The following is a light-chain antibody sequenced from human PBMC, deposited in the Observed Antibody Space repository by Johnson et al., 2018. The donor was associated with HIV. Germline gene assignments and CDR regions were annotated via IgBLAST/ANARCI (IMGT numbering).Light chain of an antibody. CDR2: ENN. Sequence: QSVLTQPPSVSAAPGQKVTISCSGSSSNIGNNYVSWYQQLPGTAPKLLIYENNKRPSGIPDRFSGSKSGTSATLAITGLQPGDEADYYCGTWDSSLSACVFGTGTKVTVL. CDR3: GTWDSSLSACV. CDR1: SSNIGNNY. V-gene: IGLV1-51*02. J-gene: IGLJ1*01.